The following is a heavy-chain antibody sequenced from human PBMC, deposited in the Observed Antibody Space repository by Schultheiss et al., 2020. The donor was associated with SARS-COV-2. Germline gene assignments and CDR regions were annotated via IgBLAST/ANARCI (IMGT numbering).Heavy chain of an antibody. V-gene: IGHV3-21*04. CDR2: ISSSSSYI. J-gene: IGHJ4*02. D-gene: IGHD6-19*01. CDR1: GFTFSSYG. Sequence: GGSLRLSCAASGFTFSSYGMHWVRQAPGKGLEWVSSISSSSSYIYYADSVKGRFTISRDNSKNTLYLQMNSLRAEDTAVYYCAKGVVGGYSSGWYYVNWGQGTLVTVSS. CDR3: AKGVVGGYSSGWYYVN.